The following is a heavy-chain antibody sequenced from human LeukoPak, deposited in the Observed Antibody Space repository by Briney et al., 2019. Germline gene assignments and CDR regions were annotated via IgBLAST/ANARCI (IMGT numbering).Heavy chain of an antibody. J-gene: IGHJ4*02. Sequence: GGSLRLSCAASGFTFSSYAMHWVRQAPGKGLEWVAVISYDGSNKYYADSVKGRFTISRDNSKNTLYLQMNSLRAEDTAVYYCAKVGSSSPYYFDYWGQGTLVTVSS. CDR3: AKVGSSSPYYFDY. CDR1: GFTFSSYA. D-gene: IGHD6-13*01. V-gene: IGHV3-30*04. CDR2: ISYDGSNK.